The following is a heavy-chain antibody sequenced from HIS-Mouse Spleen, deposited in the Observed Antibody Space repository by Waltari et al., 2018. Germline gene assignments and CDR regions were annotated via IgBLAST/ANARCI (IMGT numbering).Heavy chain of an antibody. J-gene: IGHJ2*01. CDR3: AREIPYSSSWYDWYFDL. CDR2: IYYSGST. Sequence: QLQLQESGPGLVKPSETLSLTCTVSGGSISSSSYYWGWIRQPPGKGLEWIVSIYYSGSTYYNPYLKSRVTISVDTSKNQFSPKLSSVTAADTAVYYCAREIPYSSSWYDWYFDLWGRGTLVTVSS. D-gene: IGHD6-13*01. V-gene: IGHV4-39*07. CDR1: GGSISSSSYY.